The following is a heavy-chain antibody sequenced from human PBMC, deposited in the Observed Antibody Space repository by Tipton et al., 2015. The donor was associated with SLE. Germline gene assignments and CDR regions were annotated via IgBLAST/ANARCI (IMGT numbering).Heavy chain of an antibody. D-gene: IGHD6-19*01. CDR1: GGTFSSYT. CDR2: IIPILGIA. J-gene: IGHJ4*02. Sequence: QLVQSGVEVKKPGSSVKVSCKASGGTFSSYTISWVRQAPGQGLEWMGRIIPILGIANYAQKFQGRVTITADKSTSTAYMELSSLRSEDTAVYYCAREIAVANCFDYWGQGTLVTVSS. CDR3: AREIAVANCFDY. V-gene: IGHV1-69*09.